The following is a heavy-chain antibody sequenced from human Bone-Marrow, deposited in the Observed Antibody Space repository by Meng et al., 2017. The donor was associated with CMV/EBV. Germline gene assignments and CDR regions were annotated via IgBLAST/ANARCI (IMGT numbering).Heavy chain of an antibody. CDR2: IYPGDSDT. V-gene: IGHV5-51*01. CDR3: ARHVKTGGAFDI. CDR1: GYSFTTYW. J-gene: IGHJ3*02. Sequence: KVSCKGSGYSFTTYWIGWVRQMPGKGLEWMGIIYPGDSDTTYSPSFQGHVTISADKSISTAYLQWNSLKASDTAIYYCARHVKTGGAFDIWGQGTIVTVSS.